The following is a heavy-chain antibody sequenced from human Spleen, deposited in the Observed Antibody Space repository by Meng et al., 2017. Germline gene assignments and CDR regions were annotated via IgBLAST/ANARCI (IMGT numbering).Heavy chain of an antibody. CDR1: GGSFSDYY. CDR3: ARPSRYNWFDP. J-gene: IGHJ5*02. D-gene: IGHD6-6*01. Sequence: HVQPQQWGAGLLKPSGTLSLTCVVSGGSFSDYYWSWTCQPPGKGLEWIGEINHRGNTNYNSFLESRVTISVDTSQNSLSLKLSSVTAADSAVYYCARPSRYNWFDPWGQGTLVTVSS. CDR2: INHRGNT. V-gene: IGHV4-34*01.